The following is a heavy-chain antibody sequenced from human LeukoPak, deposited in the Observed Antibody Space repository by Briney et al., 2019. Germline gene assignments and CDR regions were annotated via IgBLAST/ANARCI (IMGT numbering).Heavy chain of an antibody. D-gene: IGHD6-19*01. CDR1: GFTFSSYW. CDR3: ARVGYSSGWRAPDFDH. J-gene: IGHJ4*02. CDR2: IKQDGSEK. V-gene: IGHV3-7*04. Sequence: QAGGSLRLSCAASGFTFSSYWMGWVRQAPGKGLEWVANIKQDGSEKYYVDSVKGRFTISRDNAKNSLYLQMNSLRADDTAVYYCARVGYSSGWRAPDFDHWGQGTLVTVSS.